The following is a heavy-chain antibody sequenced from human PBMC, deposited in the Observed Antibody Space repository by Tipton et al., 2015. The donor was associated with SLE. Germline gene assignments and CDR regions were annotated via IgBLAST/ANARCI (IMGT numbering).Heavy chain of an antibody. Sequence: TLSLTCTVSGGSISSYYWSWIRQPPGKGLEWIGYIYYSGSTNYNPSPKSRVTISVDTSKNQFSLKLSSVTAADTAVYYCARDFFDYWGQGTLVTVSS. CDR2: IYYSGST. CDR1: GGSISSYY. CDR3: ARDFFDY. J-gene: IGHJ4*02. V-gene: IGHV4-59*01.